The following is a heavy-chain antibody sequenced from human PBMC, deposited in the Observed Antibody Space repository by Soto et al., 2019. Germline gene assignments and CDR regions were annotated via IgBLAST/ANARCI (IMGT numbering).Heavy chain of an antibody. V-gene: IGHV3-30-3*01. J-gene: IGHJ4*02. Sequence: GGSLRLSCAASGFTFSSYAMHWVRQAPGKGLEWVAVISYDGSNKYYADSVKGRFTISRDNSKNTLYLQMNSLRAEDTAVYYCARGLPLGVFGYWGQGTLVTVSS. D-gene: IGHD2-8*01. CDR2: ISYDGSNK. CDR3: ARGLPLGVFGY. CDR1: GFTFSSYA.